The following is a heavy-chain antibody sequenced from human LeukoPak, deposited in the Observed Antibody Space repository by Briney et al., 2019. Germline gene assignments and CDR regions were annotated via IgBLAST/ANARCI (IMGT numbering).Heavy chain of an antibody. CDR3: ARLRQLVPPLYYYYGMDV. J-gene: IGHJ6*02. Sequence: SETLSLTCTVSGGSISSYYWSWIRQPPGKGLEWIGYIYYSGSTNYNPSLKSRVTTSVDTSKNQFSLKLSSVTAADTAVYYCARLRQLVPPLYYYYGMDVWGQGTTVTVSS. CDR2: IYYSGST. CDR1: GGSISSYY. V-gene: IGHV4-59*08. D-gene: IGHD6-13*01.